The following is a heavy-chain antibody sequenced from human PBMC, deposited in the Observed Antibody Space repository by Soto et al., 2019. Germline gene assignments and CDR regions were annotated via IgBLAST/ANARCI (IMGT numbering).Heavy chain of an antibody. CDR2: INAGNGNT. V-gene: IGHV1-3*01. Sequence: GASVKVSCKASGYTFTSYAMHWVRQAPGQRLEWMGWINAGNGNTKYSQKFQGRVTITRDTSASTAYMEPSSLRSEDTAVYYCARGSGWYFGRFDPWGQGTLVTVSS. J-gene: IGHJ5*02. D-gene: IGHD6-19*01. CDR3: ARGSGWYFGRFDP. CDR1: GYTFTSYA.